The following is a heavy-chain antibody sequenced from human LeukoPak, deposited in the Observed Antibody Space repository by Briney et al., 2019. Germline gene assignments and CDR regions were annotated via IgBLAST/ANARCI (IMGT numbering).Heavy chain of an antibody. D-gene: IGHD3-10*01. Sequence: PSETLSLTCTLSGDFITSDTYSWSWIRQPAGMQLEWIGRIYTTGTTNYNPSLRSRVTMSIDTSKNQFSLRLSSVTAADTAVYYCARVCCYFDSGSNPNWFDPWGQGTLVTVPS. J-gene: IGHJ5*02. CDR2: IYTTGTT. V-gene: IGHV4-61*02. CDR3: ARVCCYFDSGSNPNWFDP. CDR1: GDFITSDTYS.